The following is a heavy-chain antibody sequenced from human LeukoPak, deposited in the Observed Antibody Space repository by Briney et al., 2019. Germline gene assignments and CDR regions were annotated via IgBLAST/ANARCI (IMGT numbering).Heavy chain of an antibody. D-gene: IGHD2-2*01. CDR1: GGSISSYY. J-gene: IGHJ3*02. CDR2: IYYSGST. Sequence: MPSETLSLTCTVSGGSISSYYWSWIRQPPGKGLEWIGYIYYSGSTNCNPSVKSRVAMSVDTSKKQFSLKLSSLTAADTAVDYCSSPSADTPGGAFDIWGQGTMVTVYS. CDR3: SSPSADTPGGAFDI. V-gene: IGHV4-59*01.